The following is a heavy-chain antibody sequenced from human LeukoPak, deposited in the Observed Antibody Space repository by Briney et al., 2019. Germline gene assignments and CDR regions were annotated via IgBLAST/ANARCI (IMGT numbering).Heavy chain of an antibody. V-gene: IGHV4-30-4*08. D-gene: IGHD3-22*01. CDR1: GGSISSYY. J-gene: IGHJ4*02. CDR3: ARAFSATYYYDSSGYSFDY. Sequence: SETLSLTCTVSGGSISSYYWSWIRQPPGKGLEWIGYIYYSGSTYYNPSLKSRVTISVDTSKNQFSLKLSSVTAADTAVYYCARAFSATYYYDSSGYSFDYWGQGTLVTVSS. CDR2: IYYSGST.